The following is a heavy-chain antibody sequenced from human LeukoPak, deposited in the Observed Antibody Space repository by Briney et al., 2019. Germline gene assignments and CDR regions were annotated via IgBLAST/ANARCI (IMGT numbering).Heavy chain of an antibody. CDR2: INHSGST. J-gene: IGHJ1*01. CDR3: ARERMMRAYFQH. V-gene: IGHV4-34*01. Sequence: SETLSLTCAVYGGSFSGYYWSWIRQPPGKGLEWIGEINHSGSTNYNPSLKSRVTISVDTSKNQFSLKLSSVTAADTAVYYCARERMMRAYFQHWGQGTLVTVSS. D-gene: IGHD2-15*01. CDR1: GGSFSGYY.